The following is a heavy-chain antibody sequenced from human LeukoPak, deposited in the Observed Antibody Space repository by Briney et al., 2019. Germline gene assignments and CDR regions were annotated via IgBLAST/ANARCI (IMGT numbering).Heavy chain of an antibody. CDR3: ARESHGFIFDY. D-gene: IGHD5-18*01. CDR1: GGSFSGYY. J-gene: IGHJ4*02. V-gene: IGHV4-34*01. Sequence: SETLSLTCADYGGSFSGYYWSWIRQPPGKGLEWIGEINHSGSTNYNPSLKSRVTISVDTSKNQFSLKLSSVTAADTAVYYCARESHGFIFDYWGQGTLVTVSS. CDR2: INHSGST.